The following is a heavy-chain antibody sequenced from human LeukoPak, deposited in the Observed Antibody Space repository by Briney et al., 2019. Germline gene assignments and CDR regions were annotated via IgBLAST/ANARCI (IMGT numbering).Heavy chain of an antibody. J-gene: IGHJ5*02. Sequence: SETLSLTCTVSGGSISSGSYYWSWIRQPAGKGLEWIGRIYTSGSTYYNPSLKSRVTISVDTSKNQFSLKLSSVTAADTAVYYCAREVRSAWASFDPWGQGTLVTVSS. D-gene: IGHD1-26*01. CDR3: AREVRSAWASFDP. CDR2: IYTSGST. V-gene: IGHV4-61*02. CDR1: GGSISSGSYY.